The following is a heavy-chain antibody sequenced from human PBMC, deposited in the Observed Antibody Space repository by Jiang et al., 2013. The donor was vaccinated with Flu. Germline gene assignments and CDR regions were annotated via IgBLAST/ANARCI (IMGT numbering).Heavy chain of an antibody. CDR1: GGSITSGGYS. CDR3: ARGKLPVPREVAY. D-gene: IGHD1-26*01. V-gene: IGHV4-30-2*01. J-gene: IGHJ4*02. CDR2: VYHSGST. Sequence: GSGLVKPSQTLSLTCAVSGGSITSGGYSWSWIRQPPGKGLEWIGYVYHSGSTYYNPSLKSRVTISVDRSKNQFSLNLSSVTAADTAVYYCARGKLPVPREVAYWGQGTLVTVSS.